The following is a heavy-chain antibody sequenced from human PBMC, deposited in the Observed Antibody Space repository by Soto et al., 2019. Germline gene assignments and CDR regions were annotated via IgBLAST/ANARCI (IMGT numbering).Heavy chain of an antibody. J-gene: IGHJ6*02. CDR3: VRDRSPYSSWWYWGMDV. CDR2: IGSAGDT. Sequence: EVQLVESGGGLVQPGGSLRLSCAASGFTFSSYDMHWVRQATGRGLEWVSAIGSAGDTYYLDSVKGRFTISRENAKNSLYLQMNSLRAGDTAVYYCVRDRSPYSSWWYWGMDVWGQGTTVTVSS. D-gene: IGHD6-13*01. V-gene: IGHV3-13*04. CDR1: GFTFSSYD.